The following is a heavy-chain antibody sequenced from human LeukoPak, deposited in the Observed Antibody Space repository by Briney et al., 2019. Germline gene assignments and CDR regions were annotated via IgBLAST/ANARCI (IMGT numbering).Heavy chain of an antibody. J-gene: IGHJ4*02. V-gene: IGHV3-21*01. CDR1: GFTFSSYS. D-gene: IGHD4-17*01. Sequence: GGSLRLSCAASGFTFSSYSMNWVRQAPGKGLEWVSSISSSSSYIYYADSVKGRFTISRDNAKNSLYLQMNSLRAEDTAVYYCASPTVGGDYVRPDYWGQGTLVTVSS. CDR3: ASPTVGGDYVRPDY. CDR2: ISSSSSYI.